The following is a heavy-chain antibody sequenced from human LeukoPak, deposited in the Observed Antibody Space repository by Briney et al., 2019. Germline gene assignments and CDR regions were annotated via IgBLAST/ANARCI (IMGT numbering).Heavy chain of an antibody. Sequence: ASVKVSCKASGYTFTSYAMHWVRQAPGQRLEWMGWINAGNGNTKYSQKFQGRVTITRDTSASTAHMELSSLRSEDTAVYYCARGPPGNYGDYRFDYWGQGTLVTVSS. CDR3: ARGPPGNYGDYRFDY. J-gene: IGHJ4*02. CDR2: INAGNGNT. CDR1: GYTFTSYA. D-gene: IGHD4-17*01. V-gene: IGHV1-3*01.